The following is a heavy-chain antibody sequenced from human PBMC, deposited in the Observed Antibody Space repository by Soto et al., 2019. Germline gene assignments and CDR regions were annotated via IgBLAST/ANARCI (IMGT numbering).Heavy chain of an antibody. Sequence: QVQLQESGPGLVKPSETLSLTCAVSGDSISSYYCMWIRQPPGKGLESIGYLYYGRSANYNPSLKSRVTLAVDTCTNQCSLTLSSMKAADTAVYYCALRSMAVVPEYWGEGTLVTVSS. CDR1: GDSISSYY. J-gene: IGHJ4*02. D-gene: IGHD3-22*01. V-gene: IGHV4-59*01. CDR2: LYYGRSA. CDR3: ALRSMAVVPEY.